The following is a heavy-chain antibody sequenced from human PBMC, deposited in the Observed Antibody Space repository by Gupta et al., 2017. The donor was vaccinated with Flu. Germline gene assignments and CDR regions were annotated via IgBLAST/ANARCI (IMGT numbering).Heavy chain of an antibody. CDR2: ISGSGGST. Sequence: EVQLLESGGGLVQPGGSLRLSCAASGFTFSSYAMSWVRQAPGKGLEWVSAISGSGGSTYYADSVKGRFTISRDNSKNTLYLQMNSLRAEDTAVYYCAKDRYSSSWYRGGYFDYWGQGTLVTVSS. CDR3: AKDRYSSSWYRGGYFDY. J-gene: IGHJ4*02. CDR1: GFTFSSYA. D-gene: IGHD6-13*01. V-gene: IGHV3-23*01.